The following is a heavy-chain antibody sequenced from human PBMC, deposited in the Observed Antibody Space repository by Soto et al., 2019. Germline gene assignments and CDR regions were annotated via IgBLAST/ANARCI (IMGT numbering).Heavy chain of an antibody. Sequence: SVKVSCKASGGTFSSYAISWVRQAPGQGLEWMGGIIPIFGTANYAQKFQGRVTITADESTSTAYMELSSLRSEDTAVYYCARGGREGGYSYNYYYYGMDVWGQGTTVTVSS. CDR1: GGTFSSYA. CDR3: ARGGREGGYSYNYYYYGMDV. D-gene: IGHD5-18*01. CDR2: IIPIFGTA. J-gene: IGHJ6*02. V-gene: IGHV1-69*13.